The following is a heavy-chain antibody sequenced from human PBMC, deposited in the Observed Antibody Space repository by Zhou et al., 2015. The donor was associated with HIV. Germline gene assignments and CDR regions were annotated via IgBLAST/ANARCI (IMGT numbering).Heavy chain of an antibody. CDR1: GGTFSSYT. CDR3: AIHVGGYCSSTSCYTSPRTRGWFDP. V-gene: IGHV1-69*02. CDR2: IIPILGIA. Sequence: QVQLVQSGAEVKKPGSSVKVSCKASGGTFSSYTISWVRQAPGQGLEWMGRIIPILGIANYAQKFQGRVTITADKSTSTAYMELSSLRSEDTAVYYCAIHVGGYCSSTSCYTSPRTRGWFDPWGQGTLVTVSS. J-gene: IGHJ5*02. D-gene: IGHD2-2*02.